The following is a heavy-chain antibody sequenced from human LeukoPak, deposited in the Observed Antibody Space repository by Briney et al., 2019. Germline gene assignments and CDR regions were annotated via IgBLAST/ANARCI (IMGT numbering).Heavy chain of an antibody. J-gene: IGHJ3*02. Sequence: GGSLRLSCAASGFTFSSYSMNWVRQAPGKGLEWVSSISSSSSYIYYADSVEGRFTISRDNAKNSLYLQMNSLRAEDTAVYYCAGELNRDYYDSSGYPSGAFDIWGQGTMVTVSS. D-gene: IGHD3-22*01. V-gene: IGHV3-21*01. CDR1: GFTFSSYS. CDR3: AGELNRDYYDSSGYPSGAFDI. CDR2: ISSSSSYI.